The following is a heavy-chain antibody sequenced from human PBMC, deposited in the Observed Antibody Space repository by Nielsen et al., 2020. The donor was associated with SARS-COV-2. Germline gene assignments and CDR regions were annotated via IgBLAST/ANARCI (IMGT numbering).Heavy chain of an antibody. CDR2: ISYVGSNK. J-gene: IGHJ1*01. V-gene: IGHV3-30-3*01. CDR1: GFTFSSYA. CDR3: ARDMIAVAGNYFQH. D-gene: IGHD6-19*01. Sequence: GESLKISCAASGFTFSSYAMHWVRQAPGKGLEWVAVISYVGSNKYYADSVKGRFTISRDNSKNTLYLQMNSLRAEDTAVYYCARDMIAVAGNYFQHWGQGTLVTVSS.